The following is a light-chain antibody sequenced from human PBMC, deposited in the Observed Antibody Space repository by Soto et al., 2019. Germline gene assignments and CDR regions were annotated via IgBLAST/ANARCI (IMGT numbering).Light chain of an antibody. V-gene: IGLV3-21*02. J-gene: IGLJ1*01. CDR3: QVWDSSSDLGV. CDR1: NNGSKS. CDR2: DDS. Sequence: SYELTQPPSVSVAPGQTARITCGGNNNGSKSVQWYQQKPGQAPVLVVYDDSDRPSGSPERFAGSNSGNTATLTISRVEAGDEADYYCQVWDSSSDLGVFGTGTKLTVL.